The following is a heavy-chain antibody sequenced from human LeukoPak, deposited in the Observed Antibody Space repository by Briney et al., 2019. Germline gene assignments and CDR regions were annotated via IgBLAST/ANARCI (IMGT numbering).Heavy chain of an antibody. D-gene: IGHD3-10*01. CDR2: ISYSGTVT. V-gene: IGHV3-23*01. J-gene: IGHJ4*02. CDR3: AKGNYGSGNYYRDYFDY. Sequence: GGSLRLSCSGTGFTFSIANMAWVRQVPGKGLYWVSAISYSGTVTNYADSVEGRFSISRDNSKNTLYLQMNSLRAEDTATYYCAKGNYGSGNYYRDYFDYWGQGILVIVSS. CDR1: GFTFSIAN.